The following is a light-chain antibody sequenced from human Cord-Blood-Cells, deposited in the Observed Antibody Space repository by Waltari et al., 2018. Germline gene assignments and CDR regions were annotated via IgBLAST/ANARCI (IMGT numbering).Light chain of an antibody. J-gene: IGLJ1*01. CDR2: DVS. V-gene: IGLV2-11*01. CDR1: PSDVGGYNY. CDR3: CSYAGSYTYV. Sequence: QSALTQPRSVSGSPGQSVTISCTGTPSDVGGYNYVSWYQQHPGKAPKLMIYDVSKRPSGVPDRFSGSKSGNTASLTISGLQAEDEADYYCCSYAGSYTYVFGTGTKVTVL.